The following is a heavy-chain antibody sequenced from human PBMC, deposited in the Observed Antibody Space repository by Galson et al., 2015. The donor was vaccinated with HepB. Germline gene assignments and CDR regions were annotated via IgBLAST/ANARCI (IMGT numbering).Heavy chain of an antibody. Sequence: ETLSLTCAVYGGSFSGYYWSWIRPPPGKGLEWIGEINHSGSTNYNPSLKSRVTISVDTSKNQFSLKLSSVTAADTAVYYCARKGGVVVGATATAPRIDYWGQGTLVTVSS. CDR1: GGSFSGYY. CDR2: INHSGST. D-gene: IGHD1-26*01. J-gene: IGHJ4*02. CDR3: ARKGGVVVGATATAPRIDY. V-gene: IGHV4-34*01.